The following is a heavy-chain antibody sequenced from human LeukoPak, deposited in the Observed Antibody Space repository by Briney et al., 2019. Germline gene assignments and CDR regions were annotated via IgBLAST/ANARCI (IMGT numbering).Heavy chain of an antibody. D-gene: IGHD3-9*01. Sequence: GASVKVSCKASGYTFTSYDINWVRQAPGQGLEWMGGIIPIFGTANYAQKFQGRVTITADESTSTAYMELSSLRSEDTAVYYCARSDNFDWLLNGFNYWGQGTLVTVSS. V-gene: IGHV1-69*13. CDR1: GYTFTSYD. J-gene: IGHJ4*02. CDR3: ARSDNFDWLLNGFNY. CDR2: IIPIFGTA.